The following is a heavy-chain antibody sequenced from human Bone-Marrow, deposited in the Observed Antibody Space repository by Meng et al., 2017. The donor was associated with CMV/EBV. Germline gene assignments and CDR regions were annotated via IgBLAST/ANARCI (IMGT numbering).Heavy chain of an antibody. Sequence: GESLKISCAASGFTFSRYAMSWVRQAPGKGLEWVSAISGSGGSTYYADSVKGRFTISRDNSKNTLYLQMNSLRAEDTAVYYCAKDRRIVLQRRYIAAPRIDYLGQGALVTVYS. J-gene: IGHJ4*02. CDR1: GFTFSRYA. V-gene: IGHV3-23*01. D-gene: IGHD6-13*01. CDR2: ISGSGGST. CDR3: AKDRRIVLQRRYIAAPRIDY.